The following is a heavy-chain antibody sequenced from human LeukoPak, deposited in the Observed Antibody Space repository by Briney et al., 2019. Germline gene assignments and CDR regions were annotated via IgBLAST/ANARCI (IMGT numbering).Heavy chain of an antibody. CDR3: ARTLGSGCTEV. CDR2: IYYRAST. D-gene: IGHD6-19*01. CDR1: GGSISSYY. Sequence: SQTLSLTCTVSGGSISSYYWSWIRQPPAKGLEWSGYIYYRASTNHNPSPKSRVTISVDTSKNQCSLKLSSVTAADTAVYYCARTLGSGCTEVWGQGTTGTLSS. V-gene: IGHV4-59*01. J-gene: IGHJ6*02.